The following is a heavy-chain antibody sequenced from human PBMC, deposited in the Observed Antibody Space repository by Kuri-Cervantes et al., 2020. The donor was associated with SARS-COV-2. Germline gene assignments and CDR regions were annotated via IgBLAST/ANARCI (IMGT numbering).Heavy chain of an antibody. CDR1: GFTFSSYA. V-gene: IGHV3-30-3*02. J-gene: IGHJ4*02. D-gene: IGHD3-3*01. CDR2: ISYDGSNK. CDR3: AKNHGGGYDFSIHFDTYFDY. Sequence: GGSLRLSCAASGFTFSSYAMHWVRQAPGKGLEWVAVISYDGSNKYYADSVKGRFTISRDNSKNALYLQMNSLRAEDTAVYYCAKNHGGGYDFSIHFDTYFDYWGQGTLVTVSS.